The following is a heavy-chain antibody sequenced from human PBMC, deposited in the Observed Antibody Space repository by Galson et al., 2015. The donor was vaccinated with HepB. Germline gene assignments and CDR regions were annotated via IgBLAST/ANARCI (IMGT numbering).Heavy chain of an antibody. CDR2: MAYNGVTK. V-gene: IGHV3-30-3*01. J-gene: IGHJ6*02. Sequence: LRLSCAASGFTLKNHSMHWVRQAPGNGLEWISMMAYNGVTKYFADSLKGRFTISRDNSKNILYLLMNSLRTEDTAVYYCARGTTDSDFGYYYHLDVWGPGTTVTVSS. CDR1: GFTLKNHS. CDR3: ARGTTDSDFGYYYHLDV. D-gene: IGHD4/OR15-4a*01.